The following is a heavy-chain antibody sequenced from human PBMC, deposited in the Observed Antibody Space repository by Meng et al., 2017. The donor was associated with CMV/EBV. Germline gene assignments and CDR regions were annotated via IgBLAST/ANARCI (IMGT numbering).Heavy chain of an antibody. CDR3: ASQGLNDYYDAGMGAFDI. J-gene: IGHJ3*02. Sequence: VKVSCKASGGTFSSYAISWVRQAPGQGLEWMGGIIPILGIANYAQKFQGRVTITADKSTSTAYMELSSLRSEDTAVYYCASQGLNDYYDAGMGAFDIWGQGTMVTVSS. CDR2: IIPILGIA. V-gene: IGHV1-69*10. D-gene: IGHD3-10*01. CDR1: GGTFSSYA.